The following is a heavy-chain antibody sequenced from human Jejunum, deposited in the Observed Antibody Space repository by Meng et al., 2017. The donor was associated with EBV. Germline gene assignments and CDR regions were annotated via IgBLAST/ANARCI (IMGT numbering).Heavy chain of an antibody. CDR2: IYNSEST. D-gene: IGHD1-26*01. CDR3: ARDQNGSYFAY. V-gene: IGHV4-61*08. J-gene: IGHJ4*02. CDR1: GGSVSSGGYY. Sequence: QVQLRESGPGLVKPSGTLSLTCTVSGGSVSSGGYYWSWIRQPPGKGLEWIGYIYNSESTNYKSSLKSRVTISADTSKNQFSLRLSSVTAADTAVYYCARDQNGSYFAYWGQGTLVTVSS.